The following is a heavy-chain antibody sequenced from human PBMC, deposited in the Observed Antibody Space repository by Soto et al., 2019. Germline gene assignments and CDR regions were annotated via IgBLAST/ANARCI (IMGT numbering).Heavy chain of an antibody. CDR2: IYYSGST. J-gene: IGHJ4*02. CDR1: RGCISSYY. V-gene: IGHV4-59*01. D-gene: IGHD5-18*01. Sequence: SETRSLTCTVSRGCISSYYWSWGRQPPGKGLEKIGHIYYSGSTNYNPSLKSRVTISVDTSKTQFSLKLSSVTAEATAVYYCARDNGYSYSYTLDQWGQGTLVTVSS. CDR3: ARDNGYSYSYTLDQ.